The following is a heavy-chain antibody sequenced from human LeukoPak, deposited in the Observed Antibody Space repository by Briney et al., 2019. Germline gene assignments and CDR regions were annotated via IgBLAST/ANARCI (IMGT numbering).Heavy chain of an antibody. CDR1: GGSISSYY. D-gene: IGHD3-3*01. CDR3: ARHWDNYDFWSGYSFDP. Sequence: SETLSLTCTVSGGSISSYYWSWIRQPAGKGLEWIGSIYYSGSTYYNPSLKSRVTISVDTSKNQFSLKLSSVTAADTAVYYCARHWDNYDFWSGYSFDPWGQGTLVTVSS. V-gene: IGHV4-59*05. J-gene: IGHJ5*02. CDR2: IYYSGST.